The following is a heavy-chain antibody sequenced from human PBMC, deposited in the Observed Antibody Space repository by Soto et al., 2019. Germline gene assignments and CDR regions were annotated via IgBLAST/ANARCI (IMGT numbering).Heavy chain of an antibody. D-gene: IGHD5-18*01. CDR1: GGYISSYY. CDR2: IYYSGST. V-gene: IGHV4-59*01. Sequence: ASETLSLTCTVSGGYISSYYWNWIWQPPGKGLEWIGYIYYSGSTNYNPPLKSRVTISVETSKNQFSLKLSSVTAADTAVYYWARLRGYSYGSPANNNYGMVVGAQGTTVTV. CDR3: ARLRGYSYGSPANNNYGMVV. J-gene: IGHJ6*02.